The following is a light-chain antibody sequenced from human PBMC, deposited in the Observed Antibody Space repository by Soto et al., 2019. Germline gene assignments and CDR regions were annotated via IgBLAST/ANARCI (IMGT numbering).Light chain of an antibody. CDR2: SNN. CDR1: SSNIGSNT. J-gene: IGLJ2*01. CDR3: AAWDASLTGVV. Sequence: QAVVTQPPSASGTPGQRVTISCSGSSSNIGSNTVNWYQQLPGTAPKLLIYSNNQRPSGVPDRFSGSKSGTSASLAISGLQSEDEADYYCAAWDASLTGVVFGGGTKLTVL. V-gene: IGLV1-44*01.